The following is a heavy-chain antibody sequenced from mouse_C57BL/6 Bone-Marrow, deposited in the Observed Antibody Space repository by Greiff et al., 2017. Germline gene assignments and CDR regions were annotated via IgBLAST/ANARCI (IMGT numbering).Heavy chain of an antibody. CDR2: IYPGSGST. V-gene: IGHV1-55*01. CDR3: AGVYDYAFDY. J-gene: IGHJ2*01. CDR1: GYTFTSYW. D-gene: IGHD2-4*01. Sequence: QVHVKQPGAELVKPGASVKMSCKASGYTFTSYWITWVKQRPGQGLEWIGDIYPGSGSTNYNEKFKSKGTLTVDTSSSTAYMQLSSLASEDSAVYYCAGVYDYAFDYWGQGTTLTVSS.